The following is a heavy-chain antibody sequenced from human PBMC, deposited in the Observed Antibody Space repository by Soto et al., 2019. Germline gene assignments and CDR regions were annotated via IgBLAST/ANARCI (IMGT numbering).Heavy chain of an antibody. J-gene: IGHJ6*02. V-gene: IGHV3-64D*08. CDR3: VKAQRSSSWYDYYYGMDF. Sequence: GGSLRLSCSASGFTFSSYAMHWVRQAPGKGLEYVSAISSNGGSTYFADSVKGRFTISRDNSKNTLYLQMSSLRPEGTAIYYCVKAQRSSSWYDYYYGMDFWGQGTTVTVSS. CDR2: ISSNGGST. D-gene: IGHD6-13*01. CDR1: GFTFSSYA.